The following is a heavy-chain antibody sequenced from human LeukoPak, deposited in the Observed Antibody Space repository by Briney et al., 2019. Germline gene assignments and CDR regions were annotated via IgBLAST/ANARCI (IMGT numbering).Heavy chain of an antibody. D-gene: IGHD6-6*01. CDR3: AREPVHYYYYMDV. Sequence: PSETLSLTCTVSGDSISSSSSYWGWIRQPPGKGLEWIGSIYYSGNTYYNTSLKSRVTISVDTSKNQFSLKLSSVTAADTAVYYCAREPVHYYYYMDVWGKGTTVTISS. V-gene: IGHV4-39*01. CDR2: IYYSGNT. J-gene: IGHJ6*03. CDR1: GDSISSSSSY.